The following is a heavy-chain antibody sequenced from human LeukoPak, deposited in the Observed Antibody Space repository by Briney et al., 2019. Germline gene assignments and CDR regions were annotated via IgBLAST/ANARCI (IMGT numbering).Heavy chain of an antibody. Sequence: GGSLRLSCAASGFTFSSYAMHWVRQAPGKGLEWVAVISYDGSSKYYADSVKGRFTISRDNSKNTLYLQMNSLRAEDTAVYYCARAYDSSGYYVGGYFDYWGQGTLVTVSS. CDR1: GFTFSSYA. D-gene: IGHD3-22*01. CDR2: ISYDGSSK. V-gene: IGHV3-30*04. CDR3: ARAYDSSGYYVGGYFDY. J-gene: IGHJ4*02.